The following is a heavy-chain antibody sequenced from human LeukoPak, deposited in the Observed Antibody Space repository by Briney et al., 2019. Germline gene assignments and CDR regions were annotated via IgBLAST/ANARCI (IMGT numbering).Heavy chain of an antibody. D-gene: IGHD4-11*01. J-gene: IGHJ4*02. V-gene: IGHV4-61*02. CDR3: ARDAYSNLDY. CDR1: GGSISSGSYY. CDR2: IYTSGST. Sequence: SETLSLTCTVSGGSISSGSYYWSWTRQPAGKGLEWIGRIYTSGSTNYNPSLKSRVTISIDTSKNQFSLKLSSVTAADTAVYYCARDAYSNLDYWGQGTLVTVSS.